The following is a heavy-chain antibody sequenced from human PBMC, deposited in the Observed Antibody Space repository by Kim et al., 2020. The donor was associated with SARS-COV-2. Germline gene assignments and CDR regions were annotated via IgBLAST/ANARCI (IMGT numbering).Heavy chain of an antibody. D-gene: IGHD5-18*01. CDR3: ASGLDTALVSLFDY. J-gene: IGHJ4*02. CDR2: ISNDGSKK. V-gene: IGHV3-30*04. Sequence: GGSLRLSCAASGFIFSTYAMHWVRQAPGKGLEWVAVISNDGSKKYYADSVKGRFTISRDNSKNTLFLQMNSLRAEDTAVYYCASGLDTALVSLFDYWGQGTLVTVSS. CDR1: GFIFSTYA.